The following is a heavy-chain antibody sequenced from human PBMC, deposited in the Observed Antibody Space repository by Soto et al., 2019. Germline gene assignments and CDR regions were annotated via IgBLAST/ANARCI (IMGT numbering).Heavy chain of an antibody. CDR1: GYNFVKYG. Sequence: QVQLVQSGAEVKKPGASVKVCCKASGYNFVKYGITWVRQAPGQGLDWLGWISPYNGNTKYAQKIQGTVTMTTGTSASAAFLERLILTSDDTAVYYCARGILEWYPLYPMDDWGQETTVTVSS. V-gene: IGHV1-18*01. J-gene: IGHJ6*02. D-gene: IGHD3-3*01. CDR2: ISPYNGNT. CDR3: ARGILEWYPLYPMDD.